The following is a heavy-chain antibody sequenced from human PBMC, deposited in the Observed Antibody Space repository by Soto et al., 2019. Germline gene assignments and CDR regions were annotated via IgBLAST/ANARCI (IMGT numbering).Heavy chain of an antibody. Sequence: SVKVSWKASGGTFSSYAISWVRQAPGQGLEWMGGIIPIFGTANYAQKFQGRVTITADESTSTAYMELSSLRSEDTAVYYCAVVVPKYYFDYWGQGTLVTVSS. CDR2: IIPIFGTA. CDR3: AVVVPKYYFDY. CDR1: GGTFSSYA. J-gene: IGHJ4*02. D-gene: IGHD2-15*01. V-gene: IGHV1-69*13.